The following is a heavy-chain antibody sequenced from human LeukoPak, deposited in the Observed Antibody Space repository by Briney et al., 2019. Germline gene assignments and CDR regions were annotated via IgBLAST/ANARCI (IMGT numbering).Heavy chain of an antibody. CDR2: LSPYGNS. D-gene: IGHD3-10*01. J-gene: IGHJ4*02. CDR3: ARWFYYGSTIYYNFDY. Sequence: GASVKVSCKASGYTFNNYDISWVRQAPGQGLEWMGWLSPYGNSDYAQRLQGRVTVTTDTSTSAAYMELRSLRSDDTAVYYCARWFYYGSTIYYNFDYWGQGTLVTVSS. CDR1: GYTFNNYD. V-gene: IGHV1-18*01.